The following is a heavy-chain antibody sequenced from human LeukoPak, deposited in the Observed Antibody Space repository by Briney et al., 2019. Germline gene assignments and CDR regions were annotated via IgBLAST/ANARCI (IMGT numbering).Heavy chain of an antibody. CDR1: GFTFSNYG. J-gene: IGHJ5*02. Sequence: GGSLRLSCAASGFTFSNYGMSWVRQAPGKGLEWVSAISGSGSNTYYADSVKGRFTISGDNSKNTLSLQMNNLRDEDTAVYYCAKDLSPAAAWGQGTLVTVSS. CDR3: AKDLSPAAA. V-gene: IGHV3-23*01. CDR2: ISGSGSNT. D-gene: IGHD6-25*01.